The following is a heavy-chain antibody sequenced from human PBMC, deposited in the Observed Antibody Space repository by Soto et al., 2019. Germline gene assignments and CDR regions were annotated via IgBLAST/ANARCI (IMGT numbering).Heavy chain of an antibody. CDR1: GGSFSGYY. J-gene: IGHJ6*02. CDR2: INHSGST. CDR3: ARQRLTNWNYYYYYGMDV. Sequence: SETLSLTCAVYGGSFSGYYWSWIRQPPGKGLEWIGEINHSGSTNYNPSLKSRVTISVDTSKNQLSLKLSSVTAADTAVYYCARQRLTNWNYYYYYGMDVWGQGTTVTVSS. V-gene: IGHV4-34*01. D-gene: IGHD1-20*01.